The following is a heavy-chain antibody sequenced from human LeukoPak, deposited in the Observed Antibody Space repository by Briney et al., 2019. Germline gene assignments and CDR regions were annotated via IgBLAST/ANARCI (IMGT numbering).Heavy chain of an antibody. D-gene: IGHD6-19*01. J-gene: IGHJ5*02. Sequence: AGGSLTLSCAASGFTFSSYWMSWVRQAPGKGLESVANIKKEGCESYYVHSVKGRFTISRDNAKNSLLLQMNSLRAEDTAVYYCAADPEYTSGAWGQGTLVTVSS. V-gene: IGHV3-7*05. CDR1: GFTFSSYW. CDR2: IKKEGCES. CDR3: AADPEYTSGA.